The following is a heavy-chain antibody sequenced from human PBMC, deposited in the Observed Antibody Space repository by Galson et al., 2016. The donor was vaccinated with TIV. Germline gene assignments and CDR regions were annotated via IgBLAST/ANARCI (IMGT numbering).Heavy chain of an antibody. J-gene: IGHJ4*02. D-gene: IGHD2-15*01. Sequence: SLRLSCAASGFTFSNYWMSWVRQAPGKGLEWVANITEDGSEKYAVDSVQGRFTISRDNAKNTLYLQMNNLRVDDTAVYYCARDKARCSGDSCYLGISFDYWGRGILVTVSS. CDR2: ITEDGSEK. CDR3: ARDKARCSGDSCYLGISFDY. CDR1: GFTFSNYW. V-gene: IGHV3-7*01.